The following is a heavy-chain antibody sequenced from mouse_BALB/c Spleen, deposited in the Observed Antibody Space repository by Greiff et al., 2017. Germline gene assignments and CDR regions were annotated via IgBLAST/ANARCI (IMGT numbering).Heavy chain of an antibody. V-gene: IGHV14-3*02. CDR3: ARHYYRYDAFDY. Sequence: VQLQQSGAELVKPGASVKLFCTASGFNIKDTYMHWVKQRPEQGLEWIGRIDPANGNTKYDPKFQGKATITADTSSNTAYLQLSSLTSEDTAVYYCARHYYRYDAFDYWGQGTTLTVSS. D-gene: IGHD2-14*01. CDR1: GFNIKDTY. CDR2: IDPANGNT. J-gene: IGHJ2*01.